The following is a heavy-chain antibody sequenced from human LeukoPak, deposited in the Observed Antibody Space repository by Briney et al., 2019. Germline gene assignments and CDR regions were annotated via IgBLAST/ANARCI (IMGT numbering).Heavy chain of an antibody. D-gene: IGHD3-3*01. J-gene: IGHJ4*02. CDR3: AREIPADFWSGYYTGAFDY. V-gene: IGHV3-74*01. Sequence: GGSLRLSCAASGFTFSSYWMHWVRQAPGKGLVWVSRINSDGSSTSYADSVKGRFTISRDNAKNTLYLQMNSLRAADTAVYYCAREIPADFWSGYYTGAFDYWGQGTLVTVSS. CDR1: GFTFSSYW. CDR2: INSDGSST.